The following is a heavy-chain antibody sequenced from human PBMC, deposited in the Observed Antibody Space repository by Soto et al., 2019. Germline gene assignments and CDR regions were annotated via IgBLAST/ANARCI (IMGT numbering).Heavy chain of an antibody. V-gene: IGHV1-69*08. CDR3: AREFDDTDMVMSSTFDY. D-gene: IGHD5-18*01. Sequence: QVQLVQSGAEVKKPGSSVKVSCKASGGTFSSYTISWVRQAPGHGLEWMGRIIPILGIANYAQKFQGRVTITANKSTSTGYMELSSLRSEDTAVYYCAREFDDTDMVMSSTFDYWGQGTLVTVSS. CDR2: IIPILGIA. CDR1: GGTFSSYT. J-gene: IGHJ4*02.